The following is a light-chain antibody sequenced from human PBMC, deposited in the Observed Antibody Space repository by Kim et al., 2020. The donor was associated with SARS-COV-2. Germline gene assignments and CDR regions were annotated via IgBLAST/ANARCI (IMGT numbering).Light chain of an antibody. Sequence: EIVMTQSPATLSVSPGERATLSCRASQSVSSNLAWYQQKPGQAPRLLIYGASTRATGIPARFSGSGSGTEFTLTISSLQSEDFAVYYFQQYDNRPRTFCQGTKMGIK. CDR1: QSVSSN. CDR2: GAS. CDR3: QQYDNRPRT. V-gene: IGKV3-15*01. J-gene: IGKJ1*01.